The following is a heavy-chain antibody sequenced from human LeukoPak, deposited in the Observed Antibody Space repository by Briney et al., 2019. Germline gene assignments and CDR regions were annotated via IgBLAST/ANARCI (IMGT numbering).Heavy chain of an antibody. V-gene: IGHV4-39*01. CDR2: LFYGGST. D-gene: IGHD1-26*01. CDR3: ARWQVGATPYYYYYMDV. CDR1: GGSISSSGYY. J-gene: IGHJ6*03. Sequence: PSETLSLTCTVSGGSISSSGYYWGWIRQPPGKGLEWIGSLFYGGSTYYNPSLKSRVTISVDTSKTQFSLRLSSVTAVDTAVYYCARWQVGATPYYYYYMDVWGKGTTVAVSS.